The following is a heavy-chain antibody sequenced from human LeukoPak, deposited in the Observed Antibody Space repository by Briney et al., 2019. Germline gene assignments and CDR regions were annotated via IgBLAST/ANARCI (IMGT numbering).Heavy chain of an antibody. CDR3: ARVEDSSGSYPNWFDP. J-gene: IGHJ5*02. V-gene: IGHV4-31*03. CDR1: GGSISSGGYY. Sequence: TLSLTCTVSGGSISSGGYYWSWIRQHPGKGLEWIGYIYYSGSTYYNPSLKSRVTISVDTSKNQFSLKLSSVTAADTAVYYCARVEDSSGSYPNWFDPWGQGTLVTVSS. D-gene: IGHD3-22*01. CDR2: IYYSGST.